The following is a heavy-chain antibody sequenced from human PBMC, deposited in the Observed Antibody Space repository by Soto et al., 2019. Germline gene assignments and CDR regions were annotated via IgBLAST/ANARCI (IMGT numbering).Heavy chain of an antibody. CDR1: GYTFTSYF. J-gene: IGHJ6*02. CDR2: INPRGGST. V-gene: IGHV1-46*01. D-gene: IGHD2-2*01. CDR3: ARGALPSATAYGMDV. Sequence: QVQLVQSGAEVKRPGASVMVSCKASGYTFTSYFMHWVRQAPGQGLEWMGVINPRGGSTSYAEKFQGRVTMTRDTSTKTVYMELSSLRSEDTAVYSCARGALPSATAYGMDVWGQGTTVTVSS.